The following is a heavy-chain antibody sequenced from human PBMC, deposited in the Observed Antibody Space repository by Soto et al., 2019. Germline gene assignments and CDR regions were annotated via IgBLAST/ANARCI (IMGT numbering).Heavy chain of an antibody. D-gene: IGHD5-18*01. Sequence: ASVNVSRKPSGYTFTNYYMHWLRQAPRQGLEWMGIINPSGGSTSYAQKFQGRVTMTRDTSTSTVYMELSRLRSEDTAVYYCARDRGYSYGDVGFDYWGQGTLVTVSS. J-gene: IGHJ4*02. CDR1: GYTFTNYY. CDR3: ARDRGYSYGDVGFDY. CDR2: INPSGGST. V-gene: IGHV1-46*01.